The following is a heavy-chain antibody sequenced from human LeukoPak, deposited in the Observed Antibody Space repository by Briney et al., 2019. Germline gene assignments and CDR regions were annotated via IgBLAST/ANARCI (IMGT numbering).Heavy chain of an antibody. CDR1: GFTFSSYA. V-gene: IGHV3-23*01. Sequence: GGSLRLSCAASGFTFSSYAMSWVRQAPGKGLEWVSAISGSGGSTHYADSVKGRFTISRDNSKNTLYLQMNSLRAEDTAVYYCAKGDSSGWYGDAFDIWGQGTMVTVSS. CDR3: AKGDSSGWYGDAFDI. J-gene: IGHJ3*02. D-gene: IGHD6-19*01. CDR2: ISGSGGST.